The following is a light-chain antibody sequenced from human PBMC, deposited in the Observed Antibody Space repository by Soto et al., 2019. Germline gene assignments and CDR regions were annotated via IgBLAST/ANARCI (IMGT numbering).Light chain of an antibody. Sequence: DIQMTQSPSTLSACEGDRVTITCRASQSISTWLAWYQQKPGNAPKLLIYKASILHIGVSSRFSGSGSGTEFTLTISSLQPDDFATYYCQEYDGDSYTFGQGTKVEI. V-gene: IGKV1-5*03. CDR1: QSISTW. J-gene: IGKJ2*01. CDR2: KAS. CDR3: QEYDGDSYT.